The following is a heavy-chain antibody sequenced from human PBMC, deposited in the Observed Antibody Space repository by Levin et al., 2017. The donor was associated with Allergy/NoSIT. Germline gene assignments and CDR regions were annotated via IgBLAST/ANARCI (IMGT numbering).Heavy chain of an antibody. CDR3: AKSIYSGYDRIYYYYYGMDV. CDR1: GFTFSSYA. CDR2: ISGSGGST. Sequence: GESLKISCAASGFTFSSYAMSWVRQAPGKGLEWVSAISGSGGSTYYADSVKGRFTISRDNSKNTLYLQMNSLRAEDTAVYYCAKSIYSGYDRIYYYYYGMDVWGQGTTVTVSS. J-gene: IGHJ6*02. D-gene: IGHD5-12*01. V-gene: IGHV3-23*01.